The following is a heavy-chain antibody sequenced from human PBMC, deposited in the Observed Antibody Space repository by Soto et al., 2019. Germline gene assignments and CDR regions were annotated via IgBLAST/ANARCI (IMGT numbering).Heavy chain of an antibody. Sequence: QVQLVQSGAEVKKPGSSVKVSCKASGGTFSSYAISWVRQAPGQGLEWMGGIIPIFGTANYAQKFQGRVTITADESTSTAYMELSSLRSEDTAVYYCASPDFYCSGGSCYYPLDYWGQGTLVTVSS. V-gene: IGHV1-69*12. CDR3: ASPDFYCSGGSCYYPLDY. CDR1: GGTFSSYA. J-gene: IGHJ4*02. D-gene: IGHD2-15*01. CDR2: IIPIFGTA.